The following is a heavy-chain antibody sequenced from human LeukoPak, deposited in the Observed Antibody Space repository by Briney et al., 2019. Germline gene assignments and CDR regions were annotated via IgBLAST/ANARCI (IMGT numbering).Heavy chain of an antibody. V-gene: IGHV1-69*05. CDR3: ARENVEMATIFFDY. J-gene: IGHJ4*02. Sequence: SVKVSCKASGGTFGSYAISWVRQAPGQGLEWMGGIIPIFGTANYAQKFQGRVTITTDESTSTAYMELSSLRSEDTAVYYCARENVEMATIFFDYWGQGTLVTVSS. CDR2: IIPIFGTA. CDR1: GGTFGSYA. D-gene: IGHD5-24*01.